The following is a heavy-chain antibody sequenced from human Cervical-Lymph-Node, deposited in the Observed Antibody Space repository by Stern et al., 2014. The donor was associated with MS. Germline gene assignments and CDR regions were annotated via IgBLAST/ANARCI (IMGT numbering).Heavy chain of an antibody. CDR3: ATIGSGPFDY. J-gene: IGHJ4*02. V-gene: IGHV4-4*02. Sequence: VQLEESGPGLVKPSGTLSLTCAVSGGSIRSSHWWSWVRQPPGKGLEWIGEIYHSGSTNYNSSLKSRLSISIDRSKNQFSLRLSSVTAADTAVYYCATIGSGPFDYWGQGTLVTVSS. D-gene: IGHD3-10*01. CDR2: IYHSGST. CDR1: GGSIRSSHW.